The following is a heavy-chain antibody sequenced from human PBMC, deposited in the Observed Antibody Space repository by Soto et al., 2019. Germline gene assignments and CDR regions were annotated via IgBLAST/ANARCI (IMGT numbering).Heavy chain of an antibody. CDR2: ISYDGSNK. V-gene: IGHV3-30*18. D-gene: IGHD3-10*01. CDR3: AKKDYYGSGSYPSESDY. CDR1: GFTFSSYG. Sequence: GGSLRLSCAASGFTFSSYGMHWVRQAPGKGLEWVAVISYDGSNKYYADSVKGRFTISRDNSKNTLYLQMNSLRAEDTAVYYCAKKDYYGSGSYPSESDYWGQGTLVTVSS. J-gene: IGHJ4*02.